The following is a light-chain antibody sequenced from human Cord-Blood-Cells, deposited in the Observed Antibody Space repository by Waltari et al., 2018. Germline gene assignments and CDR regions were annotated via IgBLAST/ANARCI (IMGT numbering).Light chain of an antibody. CDR1: ALPKQY. Sequence: SYELTQPPSVSVYPGQTARITCYGDALPKQYAYWYQQKPGQAPVLVIYKDSERPSGIPERFSGSSSGTTFTLTISGVQAEDEADYYCQSADSSGTYVVFGGGTKLTVL. CDR3: QSADSSGTYVV. CDR2: KDS. V-gene: IGLV3-25*03. J-gene: IGLJ2*01.